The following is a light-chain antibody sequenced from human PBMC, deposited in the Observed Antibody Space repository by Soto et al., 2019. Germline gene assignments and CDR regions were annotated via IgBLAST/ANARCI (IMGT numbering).Light chain of an antibody. CDR3: QQLHDYPIT. J-gene: IGKJ5*01. CDR1: QGIDSS. CDR2: AAS. V-gene: IGKV1-9*01. Sequence: ILLTQSPSSLSASVGDRVTITCRASQGIDSSFAWYQQKPGKAPKLLFYAASSLQSGVPSRFSGSGSGADFTLTISSLQPEDFATYYCQQLHDYPITFGQGTRLEIK.